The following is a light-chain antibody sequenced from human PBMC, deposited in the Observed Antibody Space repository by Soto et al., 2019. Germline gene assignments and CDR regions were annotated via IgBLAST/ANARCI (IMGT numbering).Light chain of an antibody. V-gene: IGLV1-51*01. CDR1: SSNIGNNY. CDR2: DNN. Sequence: QSVLTQPPSVSAAPGQKVTISCSGSSSNIGNNYVSWYQQLPGTAPKLLIYDNNKRPSGIPDRSSGSKSGASATLGITGLQTGDEADYYCGTWDNSLSAVVFGGGTKLTVL. J-gene: IGLJ3*02. CDR3: GTWDNSLSAVV.